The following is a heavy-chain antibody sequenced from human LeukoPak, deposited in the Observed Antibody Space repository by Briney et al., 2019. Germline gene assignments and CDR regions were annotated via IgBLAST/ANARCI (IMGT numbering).Heavy chain of an antibody. J-gene: IGHJ4*02. Sequence: PSVKLACKASGYTFTGYYMHWERQAPGQGLEWMGWINPNSGNTGYAQKFQGRVTMTRNTSISTAYMELSSLRSEDTAVYYCARGGGDYDFWSGYYYFDYWGQGTLVTVSS. D-gene: IGHD3-3*01. CDR1: GYTFTGYY. V-gene: IGHV1-8*02. CDR2: INPNSGNT. CDR3: ARGGGDYDFWSGYYYFDY.